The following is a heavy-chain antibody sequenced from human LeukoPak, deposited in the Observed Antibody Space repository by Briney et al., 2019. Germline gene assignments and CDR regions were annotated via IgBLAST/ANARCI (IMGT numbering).Heavy chain of an antibody. Sequence: GGSPRLSCTTSGFTFGDYAMSWVRQAPGKGLEWVSSISSSSSYIYYADSVMGRFTISRDNAKNSLYLQMNSLRAEDTAVYYCARDKGYSGNIYYYGMDVWGQGTTVTVSS. V-gene: IGHV3-21*01. CDR3: ARDKGYSGNIYYYGMDV. CDR1: GFTFGDYA. J-gene: IGHJ6*02. CDR2: ISSSSSYI. D-gene: IGHD5-12*01.